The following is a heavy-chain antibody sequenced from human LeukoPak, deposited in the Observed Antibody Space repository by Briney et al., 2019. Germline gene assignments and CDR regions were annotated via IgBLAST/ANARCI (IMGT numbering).Heavy chain of an antibody. D-gene: IGHD3-10*01. CDR2: INPNNGGP. V-gene: IGHV1-2*02. J-gene: IGHJ4*02. CDR1: GYTFTAYY. Sequence: AAVKVSCKPSGYTFTAYYTLWVRHTPEQGPESMGCINPNNGGPNYAQNSQGRDTMTRDTSISAAYMELSRLRADDTAVYYCARVGGFGELSWGQGTLVTVSS. CDR3: ARVGGFGELS.